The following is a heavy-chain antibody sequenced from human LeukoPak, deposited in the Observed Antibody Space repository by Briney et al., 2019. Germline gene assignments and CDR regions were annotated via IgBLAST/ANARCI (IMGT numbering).Heavy chain of an antibody. D-gene: IGHD4-11*01. V-gene: IGHV4-31*02. Sequence: SQTLSLTCTVSGGSISSGGYYWSWIRQHPGKGLEWIGYIYYSGSTYYNPSLKSRVTISVDTSKNQFSLKLSSVTAADTAVYYCARGFGNYVRFDYWGQGTLVTASS. CDR2: IYYSGST. J-gene: IGHJ4*02. CDR3: ARGFGNYVRFDY. CDR1: GGSISSGGYY.